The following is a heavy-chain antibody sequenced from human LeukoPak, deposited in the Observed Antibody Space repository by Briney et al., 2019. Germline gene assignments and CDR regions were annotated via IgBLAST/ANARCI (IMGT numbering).Heavy chain of an antibody. D-gene: IGHD2-2*01. CDR1: GYTFTSYD. V-gene: IGHV1-8*01. Sequence: ASVKLSCKASGYTFTSYDFNWVRQATGQGLEWVGWMSTNSGNTGYAQKFQGRVTMTRNTSISTAYMQLSSLRSEDTAVYYCVTANLYCSSTSCYDSYIYWGQGTLVTVSS. CDR3: VTANLYCSSTSCYDSYIY. J-gene: IGHJ4*02. CDR2: MSTNSGNT.